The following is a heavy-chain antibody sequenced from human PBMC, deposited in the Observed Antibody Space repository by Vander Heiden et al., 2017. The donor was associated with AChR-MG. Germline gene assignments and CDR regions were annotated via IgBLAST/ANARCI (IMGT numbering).Heavy chain of an antibody. V-gene: IGHV3-30*18. CDR2: ISYDGSNK. CDR1: GFTFSSYG. CDR3: AKDKDNWNPPAYYFDY. J-gene: IGHJ4*02. Sequence: QVQLVESGGGVVQPGRSLRLSCAASGFTFSSYGMHWVRQAPGKGLEWVAVISYDGSNKYYADSVKGRFTISRDNSKNTLYLQMNSLRAEDTAVYYCAKDKDNWNPPAYYFDYWGQGTLVTVSS. D-gene: IGHD1-20*01.